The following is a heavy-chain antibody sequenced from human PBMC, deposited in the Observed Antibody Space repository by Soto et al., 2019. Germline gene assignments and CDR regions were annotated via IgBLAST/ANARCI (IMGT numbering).Heavy chain of an antibody. CDR3: ARVGGGGYYGSGSFWFDP. CDR2: IIPILGIA. J-gene: IGHJ5*02. Sequence: QVQLVQSGAEVKKPGSSVKVSCKASGGTFSSYTISWVRQAPGQGLEWMGRIIPILGIANYAQKFQGRVTITADKSTSTAYMELSSLRSEDMAVYYCARVGGGGYYGSGSFWFDPWGQGTLVTVSS. CDR1: GGTFSSYT. D-gene: IGHD3-10*01. V-gene: IGHV1-69*02.